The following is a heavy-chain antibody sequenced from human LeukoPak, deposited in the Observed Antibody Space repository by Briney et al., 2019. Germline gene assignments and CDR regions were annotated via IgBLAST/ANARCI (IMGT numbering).Heavy chain of an antibody. D-gene: IGHD3-10*01. Sequence: GVLRLSCAASGFTFSSYAMSWVRQAPGKGLEWVSAISGSGGSTYYADSVKGRFTISRDNSKNTLYLQMNSLRAEDTAVYYCAKDDYYYGPESYFDYWGQGTLVTVSS. CDR1: GFTFSSYA. J-gene: IGHJ4*02. CDR2: ISGSGGST. CDR3: AKDDYYYGPESYFDY. V-gene: IGHV3-23*01.